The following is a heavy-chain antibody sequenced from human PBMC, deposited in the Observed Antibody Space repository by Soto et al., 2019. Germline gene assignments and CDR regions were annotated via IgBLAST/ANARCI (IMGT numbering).Heavy chain of an antibody. CDR1: GFAFSDYS. Sequence: DVQLLEPGGGVVQSGGSLRLSCSASGFAFSDYSMHWVRQAPGKGPEWVSAISGGGGNTYYAGSVNGRFTISRDNSRNTLYLQMHSLRDDDTALYYCAKETYGSGWTLDSWGQGTRATVSS. CDR3: AKETYGSGWTLDS. D-gene: IGHD6-19*01. J-gene: IGHJ4*02. CDR2: ISGGGGNT. V-gene: IGHV3-23*01.